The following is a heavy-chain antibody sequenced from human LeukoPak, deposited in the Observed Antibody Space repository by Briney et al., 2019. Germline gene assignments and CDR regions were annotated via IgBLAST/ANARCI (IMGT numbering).Heavy chain of an antibody. Sequence: PGGSLRLSCAASGFTFDNYGMSWVRQAPGKGLEWVSGINWNGGSTGYADSVKGRFTISKDNAKNSLYLQMNSLRAEDTALYYCARGGIAVAEPFDYWGQGTLVTVSS. CDR1: GFTFDNYG. D-gene: IGHD6-19*01. J-gene: IGHJ4*02. CDR2: INWNGGST. CDR3: ARGGIAVAEPFDY. V-gene: IGHV3-20*04.